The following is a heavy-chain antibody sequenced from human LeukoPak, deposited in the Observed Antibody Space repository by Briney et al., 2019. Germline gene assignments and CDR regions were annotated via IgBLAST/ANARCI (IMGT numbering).Heavy chain of an antibody. D-gene: IGHD2-2*01. V-gene: IGHV3-53*01. CDR3: AKDVGIVVVPHYYYMDV. CDR2: IYRDETT. Sequence: PGGSLRLSCAASGFPVNSNYMTWVRQAPGKGLEWVSVIYRDETTFYADSVKGRFTISRDNSKNTLYLQMNSLRAEDTAVYYCAKDVGIVVVPHYYYMDVWGKGTTVTVSS. J-gene: IGHJ6*03. CDR1: GFPVNSNY.